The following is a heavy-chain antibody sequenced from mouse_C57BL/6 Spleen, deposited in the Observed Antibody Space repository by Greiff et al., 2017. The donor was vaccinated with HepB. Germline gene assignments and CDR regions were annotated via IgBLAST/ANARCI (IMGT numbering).Heavy chain of an antibody. V-gene: IGHV3-6*01. J-gene: IGHJ3*01. D-gene: IGHD2-4*01. CDR2: ISYDGSN. CDR1: GYSITSGYY. CDR3: AREGDYDGTGFAY. Sequence: ESGPGLVKPSQSLSLTCSVTGYSITSGYYWNWIRQFPGNKLEWMGYISYDGSNNYNPSLKNRISITRDTSKNQFFLKLNSVTTEDTATYYCAREGDYDGTGFAYWGQGTLVTVSA.